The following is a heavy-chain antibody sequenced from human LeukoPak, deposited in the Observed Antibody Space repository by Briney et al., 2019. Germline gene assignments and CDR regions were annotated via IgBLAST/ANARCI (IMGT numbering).Heavy chain of an antibody. CDR3: ARDQGGSGWYWYFDL. Sequence: GGSLRLSCAASGFPFSSFQMNGVRQAPGEGLEWVSVIYSGGSAYYADSVKDRFTISRHNSKNTLYLQMNSLRAEDTAVYYCARDQGGSGWYWYFDLWGRRTLVTVSS. CDR1: GFPFSSFQ. V-gene: IGHV3-53*04. CDR2: IYSGGSA. D-gene: IGHD6-19*01. J-gene: IGHJ2*01.